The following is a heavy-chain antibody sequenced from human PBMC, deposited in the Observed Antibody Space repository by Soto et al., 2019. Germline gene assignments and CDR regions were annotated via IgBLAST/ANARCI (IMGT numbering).Heavy chain of an antibody. V-gene: IGHV3-23*01. CDR2: ISVSGNT. Sequence: EVQLLESGGGLVQPGGSLRLSCAASGFTLTNFDMNGVRQSPGKGLEWVSTISVSGNTFYADSVKGRFSISRDKSKNTLYPQMDSLGAEDTARYYCAQDPGRDPLMDVWGTGTTVTVFS. J-gene: IGHJ6*04. CDR3: AQDPGRDPLMDV. D-gene: IGHD3-10*01. CDR1: GFTLTNFD.